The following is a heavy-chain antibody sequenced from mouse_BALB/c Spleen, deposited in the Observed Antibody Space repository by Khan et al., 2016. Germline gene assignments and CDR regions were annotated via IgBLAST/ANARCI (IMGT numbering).Heavy chain of an antibody. D-gene: IGHD2-5*01. V-gene: IGHV4-1*02. J-gene: IGHJ3*01. Sequence: EVKLLESGGGLVQPGGSLKLSCAASGSDFSRYWMGWVRQAPGKGQEWIGEINPASSTKNYTPSLKDKFIISRDNAKNTLYLQMSKVRSEDTALYYCASPVRGFAYWGQGTLVTVSA. CDR2: INPASSTK. CDR1: GSDFSRYW. CDR3: ASPVRGFAY.